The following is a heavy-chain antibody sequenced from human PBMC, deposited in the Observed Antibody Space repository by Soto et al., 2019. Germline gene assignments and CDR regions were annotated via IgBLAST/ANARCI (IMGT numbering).Heavy chain of an antibody. D-gene: IGHD4-17*01. CDR3: ARHRDYGQWGQGYYYYMDV. J-gene: IGHJ6*03. Sequence: SETLSLTRPVSGGSISRGGYYWSWIRQHPGKGLEWIGYIYYSGSTYYNPSLKSRVTISVDTSKNQFSLKLSSVTAADTAVYYCARHRDYGQWGQGYYYYMDVWGKGTTVTVSS. V-gene: IGHV4-31*03. CDR2: IYYSGST. CDR1: GGSISRGGYY.